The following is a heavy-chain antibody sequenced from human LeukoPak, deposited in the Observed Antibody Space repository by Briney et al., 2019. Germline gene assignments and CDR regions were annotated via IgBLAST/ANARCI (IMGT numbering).Heavy chain of an antibody. D-gene: IGHD3-22*01. CDR3: ARVRKDLDYYDSSGIDAFDI. Sequence: SVKVSCKASGGTFSSYAISWVRQAPGQGLEWMGRIIPILTIANYAQKFQGRVTITADKSTSTAYMELSSLRSDDTAVYYCARVRKDLDYYDSSGIDAFDIWGQGTMVTVSS. CDR2: IIPILTIA. V-gene: IGHV1-69*04. CDR1: GGTFSSYA. J-gene: IGHJ3*02.